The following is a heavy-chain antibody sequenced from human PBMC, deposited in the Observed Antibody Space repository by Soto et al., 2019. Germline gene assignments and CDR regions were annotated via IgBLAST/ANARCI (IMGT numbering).Heavy chain of an antibody. CDR2: IIPIFGTA. CDR3: ARVNNWNYNSYYYYGMDV. Sequence: ASVKVSCKASGGTFSSYAISWVRQAPGQGLEWMGGIIPIFGTANYAQKFQGRVTITADESTSTAYMELSSLRSEDTAVYYCARVNNWNYNSYYYYGMDVWGQGTTVTVSS. J-gene: IGHJ6*02. V-gene: IGHV1-69*13. D-gene: IGHD1-7*01. CDR1: GGTFSSYA.